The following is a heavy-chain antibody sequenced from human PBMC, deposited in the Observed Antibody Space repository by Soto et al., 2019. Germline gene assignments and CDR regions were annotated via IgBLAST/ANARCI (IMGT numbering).Heavy chain of an antibody. CDR1: GFTFSTYS. CDR3: ARSGGSGGPYYYYHGMDV. D-gene: IGHD2-15*01. J-gene: IGHJ6*02. CDR2: ISSSSSTI. Sequence: GGSLRLSCAASGFTFSTYSMNWVRQAPGKGLEWVSYISSSSSTIYYADSVKGRFTISRDNAKNSLYLQMNSLRDEDTAVYYCARSGGSGGPYYYYHGMDVWGQGTTVTVS. V-gene: IGHV3-48*02.